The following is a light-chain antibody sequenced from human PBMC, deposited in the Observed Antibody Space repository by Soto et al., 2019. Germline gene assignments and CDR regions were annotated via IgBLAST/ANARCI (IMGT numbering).Light chain of an antibody. Sequence: DVVMTQSPLSLPVTLGQPASISCSSIQILVYSDGNTYLNWFQQRPGQSPRRLIYKVSNRDSGVPDRFSGSGSGTDFTLKISRVEAEDVGVYYCMQGTHWPPITFGQGTRLEI. J-gene: IGKJ5*01. V-gene: IGKV2-30*01. CDR3: MQGTHWPPIT. CDR1: QILVYSDGNTY. CDR2: KVS.